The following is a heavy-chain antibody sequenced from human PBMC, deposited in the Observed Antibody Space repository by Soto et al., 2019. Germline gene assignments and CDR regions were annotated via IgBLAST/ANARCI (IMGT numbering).Heavy chain of an antibody. J-gene: IGHJ5*02. CDR1: GITVSTNY. D-gene: IGHD6-13*01. CDR3: ARDGHSNSWFVA. V-gene: IGHV3-53*01. CDR2: IYGDGTT. Sequence: PGGSLRLSCAASGITVSTNYMGWVRQAPGKGLEWVSTIYGDGTTYYADSVRGRFTISRDNSKNSVYLQMNSLRAEDTAVYYCARDGHSNSWFVAWGQGTQVTVSS.